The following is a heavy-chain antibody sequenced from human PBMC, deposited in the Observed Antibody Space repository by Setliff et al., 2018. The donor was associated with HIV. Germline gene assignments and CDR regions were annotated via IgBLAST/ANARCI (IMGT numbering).Heavy chain of an antibody. CDR1: GGSISSYY. CDR2: IYTSGSA. CDR3: ARELMWRGALHYFYYMDV. J-gene: IGHJ6*03. D-gene: IGHD1-26*01. V-gene: IGHV4-4*07. Sequence: SETLSLTCNVSGGSISSYYWSWIRQPAGKGLEWIGRIYTSGSANYNPSLKSRVTMSVDTSKNQFSLKLTSVTAADTAVYYCARELMWRGALHYFYYMDVWGEGTTVTVSS.